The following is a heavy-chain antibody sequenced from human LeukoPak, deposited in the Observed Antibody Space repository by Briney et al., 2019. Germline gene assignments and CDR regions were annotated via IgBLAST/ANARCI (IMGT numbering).Heavy chain of an antibody. V-gene: IGHV1-18*01. D-gene: IGHD4-17*01. J-gene: IGHJ2*01. CDR2: ISAYSGNT. CDR1: GYTFINYG. CDR3: ARYGDYAPRYFDL. Sequence: ASVRVSCTASGYTFINYGICWVRQAPGQGLEWMGLISAYSGNTKYAQKFQGRLTMITDTSTGTAYMDLRSLRSADTAVYYCARYGDYAPRYFDLWGRGTLVTVSS.